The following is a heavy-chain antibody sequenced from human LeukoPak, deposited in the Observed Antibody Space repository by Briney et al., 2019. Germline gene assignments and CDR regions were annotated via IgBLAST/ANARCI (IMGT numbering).Heavy chain of an antibody. CDR3: ARGRGYGDYRHYYGMDV. D-gene: IGHD4-17*01. CDR2: INHSGST. CDR1: GGSFSGYY. J-gene: IGHJ6*02. Sequence: SETLSLTCAVYGGSFSGYYWSWIRQPPGKGLERIGEINHSGSTNYNPSLKSRVTISVDTSKNQFSLKLSSVTAADTAVYYCARGRGYGDYRHYYGMDVWGQGTTVTVSS. V-gene: IGHV4-34*01.